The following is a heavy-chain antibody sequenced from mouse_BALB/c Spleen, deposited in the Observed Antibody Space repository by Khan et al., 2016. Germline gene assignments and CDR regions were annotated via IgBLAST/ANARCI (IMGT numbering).Heavy chain of an antibody. Sequence: EVQLQESGPGLVKPSQSLSLTCSVTGYSITSGYYWNWIRQFPGNKLEWMGYISYDGSNNYNPSLKNRISITRDTSKNQFFLKLNSVTTEDTATYYCASDGYGSSDFDYWGQGTTLTVSS. CDR1: GYSITSGYY. J-gene: IGHJ2*01. V-gene: IGHV3-6*02. D-gene: IGHD1-1*01. CDR2: ISYDGSN. CDR3: ASDGYGSSDFDY.